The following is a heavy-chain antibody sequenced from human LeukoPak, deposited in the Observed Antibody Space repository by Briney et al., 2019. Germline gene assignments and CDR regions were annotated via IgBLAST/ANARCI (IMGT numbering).Heavy chain of an antibody. D-gene: IGHD3-22*01. Sequence: GGSLRLSCAASGFTVSSNYMSWVRQAPGKGLEWISVIYSGGSTYYADSVKGRFTIFRDNSKNTLYLQMNSLRVEDTAVYYCARDRNYESSSYYYSDYWGQGTLVTVSS. CDR1: GFTVSSNY. V-gene: IGHV3-66*01. CDR2: IYSGGST. J-gene: IGHJ4*02. CDR3: ARDRNYESSSYYYSDY.